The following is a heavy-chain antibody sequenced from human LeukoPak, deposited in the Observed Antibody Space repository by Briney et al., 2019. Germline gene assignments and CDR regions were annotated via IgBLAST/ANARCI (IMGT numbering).Heavy chain of an antibody. CDR1: GDSISRYY. V-gene: IGHV4-59*12. D-gene: IGHD6-6*01. CDR2: IHYTGDT. J-gene: IGHJ4*02. Sequence: PSETLSLTCTVSGDSISRYYWSWIRQPPGRGLEWIGYIHYTGDTNYNPSLKSRVTISVDTSKKQFSLKLSSVTAADTAVYYCASRSRIAARWGQGTLVTVSS. CDR3: ASRSRIAAR.